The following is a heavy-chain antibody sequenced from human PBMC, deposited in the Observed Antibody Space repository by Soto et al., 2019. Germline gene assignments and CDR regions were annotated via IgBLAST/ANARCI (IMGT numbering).Heavy chain of an antibody. V-gene: IGHV3-33*01. D-gene: IGHD6-19*01. J-gene: IGHJ3*02. Sequence: GGSLRISCAASGFTFSSYGMNWVRQAPGKGLEWVAVIWYDGSNKYYADSVKGRFTISRDNSKNTLYLQMNSLRAEDTAVYYCAREGQWLPYGDAFDIWGQGTMVTVSS. CDR2: IWYDGSNK. CDR3: AREGQWLPYGDAFDI. CDR1: GFTFSSYG.